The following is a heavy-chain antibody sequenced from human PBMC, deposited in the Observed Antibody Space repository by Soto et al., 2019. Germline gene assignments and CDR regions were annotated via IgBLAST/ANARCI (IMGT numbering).Heavy chain of an antibody. V-gene: IGHV3-33*01. Sequence: GGSLRLSCAASGFTFSSYGMHWVRQAPGKGLEWVAVIWYDGSNKYYADSVKGRFTISRDNSKNTLYLQMNSLRDEDTAVYYCARDEGFGATANYYYYYGMDVWGQGTTVTVSS. J-gene: IGHJ6*02. CDR1: GFTFSSYG. D-gene: IGHD3-10*01. CDR3: ARDEGFGATANYYYYYGMDV. CDR2: IWYDGSNK.